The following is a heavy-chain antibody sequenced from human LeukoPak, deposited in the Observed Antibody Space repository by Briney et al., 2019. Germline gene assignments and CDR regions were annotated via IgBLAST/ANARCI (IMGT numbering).Heavy chain of an antibody. CDR3: ARGTFYVWGNWFDP. CDR1: GYTFTSYD. CDR2: MNPISGNT. J-gene: IGHJ5*02. Sequence: AASVKVSCKASGYTFTSYDINWVRQATGQGLEWMGWMNPISGNTGHAQKFQGRVTMTRDTSISTAYMELSSLRSEDTAVYYCARGTFYVWGNWFDPWGQGTLVTVSS. D-gene: IGHD3-16*01. V-gene: IGHV1-8*02.